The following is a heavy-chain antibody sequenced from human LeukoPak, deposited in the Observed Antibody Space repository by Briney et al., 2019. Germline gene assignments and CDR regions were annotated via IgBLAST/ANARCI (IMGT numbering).Heavy chain of an antibody. D-gene: IGHD1-26*01. CDR3: ARDPRGSRGWFDP. CDR2: ISSSSSHI. J-gene: IGHJ5*02. Sequence: GGSLRLSCAASGFTFSSYSMKWVRRAPGKGLEWVSSISSSSSHISYADSVKGRFTISRDNAKNSLYLQMNSLRAEDTAVYYCARDPRGSRGWFDPWGQGTLVTVSS. V-gene: IGHV3-21*01. CDR1: GFTFSSYS.